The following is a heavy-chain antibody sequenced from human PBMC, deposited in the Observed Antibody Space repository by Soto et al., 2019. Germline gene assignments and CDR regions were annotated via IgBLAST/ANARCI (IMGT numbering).Heavy chain of an antibody. CDR3: ARSPSTLAFDI. Sequence: ASVKVSCKASGYTFTSYYMHWVRQAPGQGLEWMGIINPSGGSTSYAQKFQGRVTMTRDTSTSTIYMELSSLRSEDTAVYYCARSPSTLAFDIWGQGTMVTVSS. CDR1: GYTFTSYY. J-gene: IGHJ3*02. V-gene: IGHV1-46*01. CDR2: INPSGGST.